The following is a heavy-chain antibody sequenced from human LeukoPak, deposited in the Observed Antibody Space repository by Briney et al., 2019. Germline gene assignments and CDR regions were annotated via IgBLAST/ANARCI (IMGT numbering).Heavy chain of an antibody. Sequence: SETLSLTCTVSGGSISSHYWNWIRQPPGKGLEWIGYIYYSGSTNYNPSLKSRVTISVDTSKNQFSLKLSSVTAADTAVYYCARETTVVTPGWSDVFDIWGQGTRVTVSS. CDR1: GGSISSHY. CDR2: IYYSGST. CDR3: ARETTVVTPGWSDVFDI. V-gene: IGHV4-59*11. J-gene: IGHJ3*02. D-gene: IGHD4-23*01.